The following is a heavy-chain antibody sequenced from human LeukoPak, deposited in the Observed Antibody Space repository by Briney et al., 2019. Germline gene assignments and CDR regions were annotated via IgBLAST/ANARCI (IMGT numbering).Heavy chain of an antibody. CDR2: ISSSSSYI. D-gene: IGHD4-17*01. CDR3: ARAFDYGDSSDAFDI. V-gene: IGHV3-21*01. CDR1: GFTFSSYS. Sequence: GGSLRLSCAASGFTFSSYSMNWVRQAPGKGLEGVSFISSSSSYIYYAHSVKGRFTISRDNAKNSLYLQMNSLRAEDTAVYYCARAFDYGDSSDAFDIWGQGTMVTVSS. J-gene: IGHJ3*02.